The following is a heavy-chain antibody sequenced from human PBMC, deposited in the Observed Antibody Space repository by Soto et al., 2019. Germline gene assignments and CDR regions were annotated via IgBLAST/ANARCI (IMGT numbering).Heavy chain of an antibody. J-gene: IGHJ6*02. V-gene: IGHV1-69*06. CDR1: GGTFSSYA. CDR2: IIPIFDTT. D-gene: IGHD1-26*01. CDR3: ARVGWEIRPRFFGMDV. Sequence: QVQLVQSGAEVKKPGSSVKVSCRASGGTFSSYAISWVRQAPGQGLEWMGGIIPIFDTTIYAQKFQGRVPITADKSTGTAYMELSSLTSDDTAVYFCARVGWEIRPRFFGMDVWGQGTTVTVSS.